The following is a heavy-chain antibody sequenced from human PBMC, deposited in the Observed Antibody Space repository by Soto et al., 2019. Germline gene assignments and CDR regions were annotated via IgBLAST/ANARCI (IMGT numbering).Heavy chain of an antibody. D-gene: IGHD2-8*01. CDR1: GGSISSSSYY. CDR2: IYYSGST. CDR3: ARRVNCTNRVCKIAWLDP. J-gene: IGHJ5*02. V-gene: IGHV4-39*01. Sequence: SETLSLTCTVSGGSISSSSYYWGWIRQPPGKGLEWIGSIYYSGSTYYNPSLKSRVTISVDTSKNQFSLKLSSVTAADTAVYYCARRVNCTNRVCKIAWLDPWGQGPLVTVYS.